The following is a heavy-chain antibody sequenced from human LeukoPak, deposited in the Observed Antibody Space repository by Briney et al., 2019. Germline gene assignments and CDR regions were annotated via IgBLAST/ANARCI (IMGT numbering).Heavy chain of an antibody. CDR2: MNPNSGNT. J-gene: IGHJ4*02. CDR3: ARHRPGVGGYAWGY. D-gene: IGHD5-12*01. V-gene: IGHV1-8*03. Sequence: GASVKVSCKASGYNSYHIHWVRQAPGQGLEWMGWMNPNSGNTGYAQKFQGRVTITRNTSISTAYLQWSSLKASDTAMYYCARHRPGVGGYAWGYWGQGTLVTVSS. CDR1: GYNSYH.